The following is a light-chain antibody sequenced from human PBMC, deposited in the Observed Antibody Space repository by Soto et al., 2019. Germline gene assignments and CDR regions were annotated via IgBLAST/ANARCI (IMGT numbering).Light chain of an antibody. CDR3: TSYTRSTTRV. Sequence: QSVLTQPASVSGSPGQSITISCTGTSSDVGYYNYVSWYQQHPGKAPKLIISDVSSRPSGVSDRFSGSKSGNTASLTISGLQAEDEADYYCTSYTRSTTRVFGGGTKVTVL. CDR2: DVS. CDR1: SSDVGYYNY. J-gene: IGLJ2*01. V-gene: IGLV2-14*01.